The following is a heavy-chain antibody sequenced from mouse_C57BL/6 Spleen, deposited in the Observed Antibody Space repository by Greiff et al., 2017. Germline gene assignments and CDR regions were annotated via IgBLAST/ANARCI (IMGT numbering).Heavy chain of an antibody. V-gene: IGHV1-53*01. Sequence: QVQLQQPGTELVKPGASVKLSCKASGYTFTSYWMHWVKQRPGQGLEWIGNINPSNGGTNYNEKFKSKATLTVAKSSSPAYMQLSSLTSEDSAVYYCARSPYYGSSSWYFDVWGTGTTVTVSS. CDR3: ARSPYYGSSSWYFDV. J-gene: IGHJ1*03. CDR1: GYTFTSYW. D-gene: IGHD1-1*01. CDR2: INPSNGGT.